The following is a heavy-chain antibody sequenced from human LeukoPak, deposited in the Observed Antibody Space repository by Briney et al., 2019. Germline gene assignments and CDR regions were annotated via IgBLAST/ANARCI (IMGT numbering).Heavy chain of an antibody. CDR3: ARVRAWLLLRDAFDI. V-gene: IGHV4-34*01. D-gene: IGHD3-22*01. Sequence: PSETLSLTCAVYGGSFSGYYWSWIRQPPGKGLEWIGEINHSGSTNYNPSLKSRVTISVDTSKNQFSLKLSSVTAADTAVCYCARVRAWLLLRDAFDIWGQGTMVTVSS. J-gene: IGHJ3*02. CDR2: INHSGST. CDR1: GGSFSGYY.